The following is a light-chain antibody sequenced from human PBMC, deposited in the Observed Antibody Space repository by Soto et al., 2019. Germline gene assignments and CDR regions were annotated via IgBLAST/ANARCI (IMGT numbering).Light chain of an antibody. CDR3: QLFYDYPHS. J-gene: IGKJ3*01. Sequence: EIVLTQSPGTLSLSPGERATLSCRASQSVSNNYLAWYQQKPGQAPRLLIYGASNRATGIPDRFSGSGSETNFTLTISSLQPEDFATYYCQLFYDYPHSFGPGTKVDIK. CDR1: QSVSNNY. V-gene: IGKV3-20*01. CDR2: GAS.